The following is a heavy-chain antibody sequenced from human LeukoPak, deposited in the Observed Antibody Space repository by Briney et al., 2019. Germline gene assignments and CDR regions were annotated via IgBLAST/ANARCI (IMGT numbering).Heavy chain of an antibody. CDR1: GFTFSDYY. V-gene: IGHV3-11*01. D-gene: IGHD3-9*01. J-gene: IGHJ4*02. CDR2: ISSSGSTI. CDR3: ARGRLGDILTGYQGSYYFDY. Sequence: GGSLRLSCAASGFTFSDYYMSWIRQAPGKGLEWVSYISSSGSTIYYADSVKGRFTISRDNAKNSLYLQMNSLRAEDTAVYYCARGRLGDILTGYQGSYYFDYWGQGTLVTVSS.